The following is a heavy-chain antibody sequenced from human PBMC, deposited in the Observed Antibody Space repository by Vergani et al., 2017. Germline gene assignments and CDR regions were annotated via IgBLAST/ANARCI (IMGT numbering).Heavy chain of an antibody. V-gene: IGHV1-8*01. CDR1: GYMFINYD. Sequence: QVQVVQSGAEVKKPGASVKVSCKTSGYMFINYDINWVRQATGQGLEWMGWMNPNSGNTGYEQKFQGRVTMTRNTSIDTAYLELNSLTSEDTAVYYCVRGRSRGRPPEFWGQGTLVTVAS. J-gene: IGHJ4*02. D-gene: IGHD3-22*01. CDR3: VRGRSRGRPPEF. CDR2: MNPNSGNT.